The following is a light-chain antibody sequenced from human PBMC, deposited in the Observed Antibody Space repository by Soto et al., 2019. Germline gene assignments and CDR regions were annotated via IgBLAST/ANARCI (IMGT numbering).Light chain of an antibody. Sequence: EIVLTQSPATLSLSPGERATLSCRASQSVSSNLAWYQQKPGQAPRLLIYDASNRATGIPARFSGSVSGTDFTLTISSLEPEDFAVYYCQQRSNWPLTFGGGNKVEIK. V-gene: IGKV3-11*01. CDR2: DAS. J-gene: IGKJ4*01. CDR1: QSVSSN. CDR3: QQRSNWPLT.